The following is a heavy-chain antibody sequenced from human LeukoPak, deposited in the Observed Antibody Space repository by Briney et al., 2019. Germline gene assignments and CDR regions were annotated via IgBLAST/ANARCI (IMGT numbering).Heavy chain of an antibody. CDR2: IYYSGST. CDR1: VGCISSSSYY. CDR3: ALLWFGESNWFDP. Sequence: SETLSLTCTVSVGCISSSSYYWGWIRQPPGKGLEWIGSIYYSGSTYYNPSLKSRVTISVDTSKNQFSLKLRSVTAADTAVYYCALLWFGESNWFDPWGQGTLVTVSS. V-gene: IGHV4-39*01. D-gene: IGHD3-10*01. J-gene: IGHJ5*02.